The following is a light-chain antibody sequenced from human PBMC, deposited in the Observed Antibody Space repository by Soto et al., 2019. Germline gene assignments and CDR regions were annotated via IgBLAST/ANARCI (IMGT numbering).Light chain of an antibody. J-gene: IGLJ1*01. CDR1: SSDVGTYNY. CDR3: SAYTSSLTLYV. V-gene: IGLV2-14*01. CDR2: EVS. Sequence: QSVLTQPASVSGSPGQSITISCTGTSSDVGTYNYVSWYQQHSGKAPKLMIYEVSNRPSGVSNRFSGSKSGNTASLTSSGLQAEDEADYYCSAYTSSLTLYVFGSGTKLTVL.